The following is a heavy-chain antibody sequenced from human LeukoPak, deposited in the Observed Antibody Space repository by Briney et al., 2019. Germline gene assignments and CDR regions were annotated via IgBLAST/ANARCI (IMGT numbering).Heavy chain of an antibody. CDR2: IRYDGSNK. CDR3: ARDISSGWPNDY. J-gene: IGHJ4*02. D-gene: IGHD6-19*01. Sequence: PGGSLRLACAASGFTFSSYGMHWVRQAPGKGLEWVSFIRYDGSNKYYADSVRGRFTISRDNSKNTLYLQMNSLRAEDTAVYYCARDISSGWPNDYWGQGTLVTVSS. V-gene: IGHV3-30*02. CDR1: GFTFSSYG.